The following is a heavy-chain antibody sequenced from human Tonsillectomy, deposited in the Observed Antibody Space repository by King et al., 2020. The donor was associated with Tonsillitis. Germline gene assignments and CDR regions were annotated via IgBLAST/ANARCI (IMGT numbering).Heavy chain of an antibody. J-gene: IGHJ4*02. CDR3: TTDPGITVFGVVRDY. Sequence: DVQLVESGEGLIKPGGSLRLSCAASGFTFNNARMSWVRQAPGKGLEWVGRIETNTDGGTTDYAAPVKGRFTISRDDSKNTLYLQMNSLKIEDTAVYYCTTDPGITVFGVVRDYWGQGTLVTVSS. D-gene: IGHD3-3*01. V-gene: IGHV3-15*04. CDR1: GFTFNNAR. CDR2: IETNTDGGTT.